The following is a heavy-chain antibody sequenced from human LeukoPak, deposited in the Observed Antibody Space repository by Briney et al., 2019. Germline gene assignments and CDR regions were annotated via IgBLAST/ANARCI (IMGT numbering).Heavy chain of an antibody. CDR1: GFTFSSYG. V-gene: IGHV3-23*01. CDR3: AKDSLYGSGRPFDY. Sequence: GGTLRLSCAASGFTFSSYGMSWVRQAPGKGLEWVSAISGSGGSTYYADSVKGRFTISRDNSKNTLYLQMNSLRAEDTAVYYCAKDSLYGSGRPFDYWGQGTLVTVSS. J-gene: IGHJ4*02. D-gene: IGHD3-10*01. CDR2: ISGSGGST.